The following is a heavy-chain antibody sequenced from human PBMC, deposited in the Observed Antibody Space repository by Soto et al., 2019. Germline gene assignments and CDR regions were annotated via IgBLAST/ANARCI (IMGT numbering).Heavy chain of an antibody. D-gene: IGHD3-10*01. CDR2: INPNSGGT. J-gene: IGHJ4*02. V-gene: IGHV1-2*04. CDR1: GYTFTGYY. Sequence: QVQLVQSGAEVKKPGASVKVSCKASGYTFTGYYMHWVRQAPGQGLEWMGWINPNSGGTNYAQKFQGWVTMTRDTSNSTAYMERSRLRSDDTAVYYCARDARGDEAPMDYWGQGTLVTVSS. CDR3: ARDARGDEAPMDY.